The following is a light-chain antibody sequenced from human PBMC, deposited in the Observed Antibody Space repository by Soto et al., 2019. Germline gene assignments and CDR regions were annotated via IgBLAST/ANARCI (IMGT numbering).Light chain of an antibody. Sequence: QSVLTQPASVSGSPGQSITISCTGSSNDVGGYNYVSWYQQHPGKAPKLMIYEVSNRPSGVSNRFSGSKSGNTASLTISGLQTEDEADYYCGSYTSSNTLVFGGRTKVTVL. J-gene: IGLJ2*01. V-gene: IGLV2-14*01. CDR3: GSYTSSNTLV. CDR1: SNDVGGYNY. CDR2: EVS.